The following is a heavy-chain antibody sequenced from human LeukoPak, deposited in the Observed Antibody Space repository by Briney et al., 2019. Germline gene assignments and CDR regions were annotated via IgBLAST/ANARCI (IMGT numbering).Heavy chain of an antibody. CDR2: INHSGST. Sequence: SETLSLTCAVYGGSFSGYYWSWIRQPPGKGLEWIGEINHSGSTNYNPSLKSRVTISVDTSKNQFSLKLSSVTAADTAAYYCARDGADFWSGYYTPWYFDYWGQGTLVTVSS. CDR1: GGSFSGYY. V-gene: IGHV4-34*01. D-gene: IGHD3-3*01. J-gene: IGHJ4*02. CDR3: ARDGADFWSGYYTPWYFDY.